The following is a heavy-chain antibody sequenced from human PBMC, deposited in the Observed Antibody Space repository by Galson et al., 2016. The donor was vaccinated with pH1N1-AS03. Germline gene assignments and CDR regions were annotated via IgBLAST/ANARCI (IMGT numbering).Heavy chain of an antibody. Sequence: SLRLPCAASGFTLSDYYINWVRQAPGKGLEWLSYISSSGRTIYYADSVKGRFTISRDNAKNSVDLQMNSLRGEDTAVYYCARVESGNTYGYVALDVWGLGTTVTVSS. CDR1: GFTLSDYY. CDR2: ISSSGRTI. J-gene: IGHJ6*02. V-gene: IGHV3-11*01. CDR3: ARVESGNTYGYVALDV. D-gene: IGHD5-18*01.